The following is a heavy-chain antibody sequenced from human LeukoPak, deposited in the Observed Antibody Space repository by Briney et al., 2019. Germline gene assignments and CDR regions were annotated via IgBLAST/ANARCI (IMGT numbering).Heavy chain of an antibody. CDR2: IKHDGSQK. J-gene: IGHJ4*02. V-gene: IGHV3-7*01. D-gene: IGHD5-24*01. Sequence: GGSLRLSCAASGFTFSRFWMSWARQAPGKGLEWVANIKHDGSQKYYVDSAKGRFTISRDNAKNSLYLQMNSLRAEDTAVYYCARDLEGDYWGQGTLVTVSS. CDR3: ARDLEGDY. CDR1: GFTFSRFW.